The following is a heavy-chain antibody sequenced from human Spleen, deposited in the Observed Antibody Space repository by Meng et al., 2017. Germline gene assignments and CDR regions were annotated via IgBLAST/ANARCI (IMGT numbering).Heavy chain of an antibody. CDR2: RFFSMNT. CDR3: ARGTTAMVPNFDS. CDR1: GGPLISSRSY. Sequence: SETLSLTCTVSGGPLISSRSYWAWIRHSPGKGLEWIGSRFFSMNTYYNPSLKSRVTISVDTSKNEFSLKLSSVTAADAAVYYCARGTTAMVPNFDSWGQGALVTVSS. D-gene: IGHD5-18*01. J-gene: IGHJ4*02. V-gene: IGHV4-39*07.